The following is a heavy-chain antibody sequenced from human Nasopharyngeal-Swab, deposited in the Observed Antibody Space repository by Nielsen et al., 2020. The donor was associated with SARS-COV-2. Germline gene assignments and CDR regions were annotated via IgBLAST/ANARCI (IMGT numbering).Heavy chain of an antibody. CDR1: GSPSRSYT. CDR3: ARDIYPGANGMDV. CDR2: ISSSSTTI. Sequence: ESLLISSPASGSPSRSYTLNWVRQAPGKVLECVPYISSSSTTIYYTGSVRGQFTISRDNAKNSLFLQMNTLRDEDTAVYYFARDIYPGANGMDVWGQGTTVTVSS. J-gene: IGHJ6*02. D-gene: IGHD2-2*02. V-gene: IGHV3-48*02.